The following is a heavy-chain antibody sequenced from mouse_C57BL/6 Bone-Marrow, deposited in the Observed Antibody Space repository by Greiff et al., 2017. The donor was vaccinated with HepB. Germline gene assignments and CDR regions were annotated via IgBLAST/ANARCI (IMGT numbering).Heavy chain of an antibody. Sequence: EVHLVESGGGLVQPGGSLKLSCAASGFTFSDYYMYSVRQTPEKRLEWVAYISNGGGSTYYPDTVKARYPISRDNAKNTLYLQMSRLKSEDTAMYYCASRTGPYYAKDYWGQGTSVTVSS. J-gene: IGHJ4*01. CDR2: ISNGGGST. CDR3: ASRTGPYYAKDY. CDR1: GFTFSDYY. D-gene: IGHD4-1*01. V-gene: IGHV5-12*01.